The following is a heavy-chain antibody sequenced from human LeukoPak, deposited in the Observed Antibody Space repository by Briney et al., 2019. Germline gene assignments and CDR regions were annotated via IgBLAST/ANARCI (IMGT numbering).Heavy chain of an antibody. J-gene: IGHJ4*02. D-gene: IGHD2-2*02. CDR3: AKEGDIVVVPAAIPFGY. CDR2: ISGSGGST. CDR1: GFTFSSYA. Sequence: GGSLRLSCAASGFTFSSYAMSWVRQAPGKGLEWVSAISGSGGSTYYADSVKGRFTISRDNSKNTLYLQMNSLRAEDTAVYYCAKEGDIVVVPAAIPFGYWGQGTLVTVSS. V-gene: IGHV3-23*01.